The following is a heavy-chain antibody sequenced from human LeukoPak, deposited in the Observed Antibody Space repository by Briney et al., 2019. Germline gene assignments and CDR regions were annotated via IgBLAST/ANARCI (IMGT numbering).Heavy chain of an antibody. D-gene: IGHD3-9*01. V-gene: IGHV1-2*06. CDR3: RLVTTGDY. J-gene: IGHJ4*02. CDR2: INLRSGAT. CDR1: GYSFTGQY. Sequence: ASVKVSCKTSGYSFTGQYMHWVRQAPGQGLEWMGRINLRSGATNYAQKFQDRVTVTRDTSITTVYIEVSSLRSDDTAVYFCRLVTTGDYWGQGTLVTVSS.